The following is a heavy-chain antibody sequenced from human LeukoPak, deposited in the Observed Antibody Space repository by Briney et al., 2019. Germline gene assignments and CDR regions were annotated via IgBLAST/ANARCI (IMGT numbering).Heavy chain of an antibody. D-gene: IGHD2-15*01. CDR1: GYTFTIYG. CDR3: ARDTVARSDNWFDP. CDR2: ISAYNGKT. V-gene: IGHV1-18*01. Sequence: ASVTVSFTASGYTFTIYGISWVRQAPGQGMEWMGWISAYNGKTNYSQKLQGRGSMTTDTSPTTAYMELRSLRSDDTAVYYCARDTVARSDNWFDPWGQGTLVTVSS. J-gene: IGHJ5*02.